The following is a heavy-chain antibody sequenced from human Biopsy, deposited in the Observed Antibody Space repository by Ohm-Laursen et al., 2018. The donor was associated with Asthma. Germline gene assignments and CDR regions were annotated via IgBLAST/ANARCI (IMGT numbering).Heavy chain of an antibody. V-gene: IGHV4-59*07. CDR3: VRATSTWSQSGPHYFDH. CDR2: VHSTGST. CDR1: PGSINDYY. Sequence: PSDTLSLTCAVSPGSINDYYWNWIRQFPGKGLEWIGYVHSTGSTRFNPSLKSRLTISVDTSVDQVSLKLTSVTAADTAVYYCVRATSTWSQSGPHYFDHWGQGTTVTVSP. D-gene: IGHD6-13*01. J-gene: IGHJ4*03.